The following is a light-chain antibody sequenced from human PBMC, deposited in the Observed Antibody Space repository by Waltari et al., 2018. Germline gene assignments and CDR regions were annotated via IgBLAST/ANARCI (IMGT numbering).Light chain of an antibody. J-gene: IGLJ3*02. Sequence: QSALTQPRSVSGSPGQSVTISCTGTSNDVGAYNYVSWHQQHPGKAPKLMIYDVRKRPSGFPDRFSASKSGNTASLTISGLQAEDEADYYCCSYTGTYTHWVFGGGTKLTVL. CDR2: DVR. V-gene: IGLV2-11*01. CDR3: CSYTGTYTHWV. CDR1: SNDVGAYNY.